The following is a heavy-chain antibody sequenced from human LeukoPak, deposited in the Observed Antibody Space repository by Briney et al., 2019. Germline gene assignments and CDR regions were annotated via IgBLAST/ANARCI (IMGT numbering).Heavy chain of an antibody. J-gene: IGHJ1*01. D-gene: IGHD4-11*01. CDR3: ARSTVSTSIVYFH. CDR1: GYTFTGYY. Sequence: GASVKVSCKASGYTFTGYYMHWVRQAPGQGLEWMGWINPNSGGTNYAQKFQGRVTMTRDTSISTAYMELSRLKSDDTAVYYCARSTVSTSIVYFHWGQGTLVTVSS. V-gene: IGHV1-2*02. CDR2: INPNSGGT.